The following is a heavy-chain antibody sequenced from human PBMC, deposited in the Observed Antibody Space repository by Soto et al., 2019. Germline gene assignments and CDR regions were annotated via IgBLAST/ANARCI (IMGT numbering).Heavy chain of an antibody. V-gene: IGHV3-66*01. CDR1: GFTVTNYF. CDR2: ISNGGGA. D-gene: IGHD3-3*01. Sequence: EVQLVESGGGLVQPGWSLRLSCAASGFTVTNYFMTWVRQAPGKGLEWVSVISNGGGAYYADSVKGRFTIFRDNSENTLYLQMNALRAEDTAVYYCARDEFGGAYDFWHGGQGTLVTVSS. CDR3: ARDEFGGAYDFWH. J-gene: IGHJ4*02.